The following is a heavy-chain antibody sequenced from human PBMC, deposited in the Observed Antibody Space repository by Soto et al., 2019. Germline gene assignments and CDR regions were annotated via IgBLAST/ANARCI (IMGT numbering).Heavy chain of an antibody. CDR1: GGTFRNYP. V-gene: IGHV1-69*02. Sequence: QVQLVQSGTEVKKPGSSVKVSCKASGGTFRNYPINWVRQAPGQGLEWMGSIFPLTDIPDYAQNFQARLTISADKSTSTGYMALSIRTSDDTAMYFCARGPLVVLNYFESWGQGTLVTGSS. CDR2: IFPLTDIP. CDR3: ARGPLVVLNYFES. J-gene: IGHJ4*02.